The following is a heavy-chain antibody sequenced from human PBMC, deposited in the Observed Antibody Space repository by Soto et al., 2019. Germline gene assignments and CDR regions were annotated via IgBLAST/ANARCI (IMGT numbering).Heavy chain of an antibody. Sequence: SETLSLTCTVSGGSISSDGYYWSWIRQHPGKGLEWIGYIYYSGSTYYNPSLKSRVTISVDTSKNQFSLKLSSVTAADTAVYYCARGPRKLGYCSGGSCYSSLDYWGQGTLVTVSS. V-gene: IGHV4-31*03. J-gene: IGHJ4*02. CDR2: IYYSGST. CDR1: GGSISSDGYY. D-gene: IGHD2-15*01. CDR3: ARGPRKLGYCSGGSCYSSLDY.